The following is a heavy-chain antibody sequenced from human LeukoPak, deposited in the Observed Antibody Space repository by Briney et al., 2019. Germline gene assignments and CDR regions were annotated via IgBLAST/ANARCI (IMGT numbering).Heavy chain of an antibody. CDR1: GYTFTSYG. CDR2: ISAYNGNT. Sequence: ASVKVSCKASGYTFTSYGISWVRQAPGQGLEWMGWISAYNGNTNYAQKLQGRVTMTTDTSTSTAYMELRSLRSDDTAVYYCARAVVSMIRGVIQLDYWGQGTLVTVSS. D-gene: IGHD3-10*01. J-gene: IGHJ4*02. V-gene: IGHV1-18*01. CDR3: ARAVVSMIRGVIQLDY.